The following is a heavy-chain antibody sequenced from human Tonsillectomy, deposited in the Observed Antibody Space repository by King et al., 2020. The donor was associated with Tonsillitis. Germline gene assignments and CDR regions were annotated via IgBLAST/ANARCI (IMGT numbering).Heavy chain of an antibody. D-gene: IGHD3-22*01. J-gene: IGHJ4*02. CDR2: INQDGSEK. V-gene: IGHV3-7*03. Sequence: VQLVESGGGLVQPGGSLRLSCAASGFTFSSYWMSWVRQAPGKGLEWVANINQDGSEKYYVDSVKGRFTISRDNAKNSLYLQMNSLRAEDTAVYYCASAAYYYDSSGYFDYWGQGTLVTVSS. CDR1: GFTFSSYW. CDR3: ASAAYYYDSSGYFDY.